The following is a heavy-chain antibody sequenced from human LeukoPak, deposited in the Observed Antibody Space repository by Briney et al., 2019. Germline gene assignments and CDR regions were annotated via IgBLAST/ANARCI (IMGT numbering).Heavy chain of an antibody. Sequence: PGGSLRLSCAASGFTFSSYGMHWVRQAPGKGLEWVAFIRYDGSNKYYADSVKGRFTISRDNSKNTLYLQMNSLRAEDTSVYYCARDQYSSSHDAFDIWGQGTMVTVSS. CDR3: ARDQYSSSHDAFDI. V-gene: IGHV3-30*02. J-gene: IGHJ3*02. CDR2: IRYDGSNK. CDR1: GFTFSSYG. D-gene: IGHD6-6*01.